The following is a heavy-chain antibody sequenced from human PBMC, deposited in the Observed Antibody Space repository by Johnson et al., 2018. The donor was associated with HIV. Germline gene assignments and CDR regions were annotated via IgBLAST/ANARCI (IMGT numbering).Heavy chain of an antibody. J-gene: IGHJ3*02. CDR3: ARERNYGTHAAFDI. CDR2: ISSNGGIT. Sequence: VQLVESGGGLVQPGGSLRLSCAASGFSFSSYGIHWVRQAPGKGLEYVSSISSNGGITYYANSVKGRFTISRDNAKNSLYLQMNSLRAEDTAVYYCARERNYGTHAAFDIWGQGTMVTVSS. CDR1: GFSFSSYG. D-gene: IGHD1-7*01. V-gene: IGHV3-64*01.